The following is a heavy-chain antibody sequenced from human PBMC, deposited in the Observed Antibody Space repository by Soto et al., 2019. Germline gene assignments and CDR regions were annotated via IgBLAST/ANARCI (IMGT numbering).Heavy chain of an antibody. Sequence: GALRLSCAASGFTFSSYGMHWVRQAPGKGLEWVAVISYDGSNKYYADSVKGRFTISRDNSKNTLYLQMNSLRAEDTAVYYCAKGRSVDYWGQGTLVTVSS. CDR1: GFTFSSYG. CDR2: ISYDGSNK. J-gene: IGHJ4*02. CDR3: AKGRSVDY. V-gene: IGHV3-30*18.